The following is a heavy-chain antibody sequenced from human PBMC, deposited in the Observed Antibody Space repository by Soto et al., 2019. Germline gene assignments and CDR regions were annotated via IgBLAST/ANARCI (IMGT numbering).Heavy chain of an antibody. CDR3: ASPMNCSGGSCYFSYFDY. Sequence: ASVKVSCKTSGFTFRSYGINWVRQAPGQGLEWMGWISAYNGDTKYAQELLGRVTMTTDKSTSTAYMDLSSLRSEDTAVYYCASPMNCSGGSCYFSYFDYWGQGTLVTVSS. J-gene: IGHJ4*02. D-gene: IGHD2-15*01. V-gene: IGHV1-18*01. CDR2: ISAYNGDT. CDR1: GFTFRSYG.